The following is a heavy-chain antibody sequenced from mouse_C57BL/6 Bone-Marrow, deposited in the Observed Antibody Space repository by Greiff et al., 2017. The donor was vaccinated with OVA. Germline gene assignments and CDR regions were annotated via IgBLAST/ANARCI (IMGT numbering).Heavy chain of an antibody. CDR3: ATLLPFDY. V-gene: IGHV1-69*01. J-gene: IGHJ2*01. D-gene: IGHD1-1*01. CDR1: GYTFTSYW. Sequence: QLQQPGAELVMPGASVKLSCKASGYTFTSYWMHWVKQRPGQGLEWIGEIDPSDSYTNYNQKFKGKSTLTVDKSSSTAYMQLSSLTSEDSAVYYCATLLPFDYWGQGTTLTVSS. CDR2: IDPSDSYT.